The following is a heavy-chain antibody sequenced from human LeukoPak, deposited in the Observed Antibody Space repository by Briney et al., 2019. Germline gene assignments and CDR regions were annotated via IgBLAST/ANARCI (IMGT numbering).Heavy chain of an antibody. V-gene: IGHV3-23*01. CDR3: AKDTGKYYYDSSGYYQY. CDR1: GFTFSSYA. J-gene: IGHJ4*02. D-gene: IGHD3-22*01. CDR2: INGSGGST. Sequence: GGALRLSCAASGFTFSSYAMSWVRPAPGKGPGWGSAINGSGGSTYYADSVKGRFTISRDNSKNTLYLQMNSLRAEDTAVYYCAKDTGKYYYDSSGYYQYWGQGTLVTVSS.